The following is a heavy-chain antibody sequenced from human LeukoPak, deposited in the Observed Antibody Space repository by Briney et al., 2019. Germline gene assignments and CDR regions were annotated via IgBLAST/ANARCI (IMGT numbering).Heavy chain of an antibody. V-gene: IGHV4-59*01. Sequence: PSETLSLTCTVSGASISRYYWSWIRQSPGKGLEWIGHIYNSETTNYNPSLKSRVAMSLYTSKSQFSLRLRSVTAADTALYFCAGGGYCSSASCFAPLFDWWGRGILVTVSS. CDR1: GASISRYY. CDR2: IYNSETT. CDR3: AGGGYCSSASCFAPLFDW. J-gene: IGHJ4*02. D-gene: IGHD2-2*01.